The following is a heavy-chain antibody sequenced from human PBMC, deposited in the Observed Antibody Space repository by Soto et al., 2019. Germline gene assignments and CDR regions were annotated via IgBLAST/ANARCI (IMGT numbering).Heavy chain of an antibody. Sequence: SETLSLTCAVYGGSFSGYYWSWIRQPPGKGLEWIGEINHSGSTNYNPSLKSRVTISVDTSKNQFSLKLSSVTAADTAVYYCAGLGIAARPSYYYGMDVWGQGTTVTVS. CDR2: INHSGST. CDR1: GGSFSGYY. J-gene: IGHJ6*02. D-gene: IGHD6-6*01. V-gene: IGHV4-34*01. CDR3: AGLGIAARPSYYYGMDV.